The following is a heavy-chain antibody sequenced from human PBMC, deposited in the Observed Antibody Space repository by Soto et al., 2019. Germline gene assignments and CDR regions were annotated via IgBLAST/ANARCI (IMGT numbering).Heavy chain of an antibody. D-gene: IGHD6-6*01. Sequence: GAPVEACSEGCRLNYASRARCSLRHAPGEGLEWMGWISAYNGNINYAQKLQGRVTMTTDTSTSTAYMELRSLRSDDTAVYYCARTSLSSSSSKYWGEGTLVTVSS. V-gene: IGHV1-18*01. CDR3: ARTSLSSSSSKY. J-gene: IGHJ4*02. CDR1: RLNYASRA. CDR2: ISAYNGNI.